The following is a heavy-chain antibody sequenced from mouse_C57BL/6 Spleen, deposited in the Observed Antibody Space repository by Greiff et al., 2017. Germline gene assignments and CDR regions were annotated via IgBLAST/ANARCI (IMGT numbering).Heavy chain of an antibody. CDR3: TRREWFAY. J-gene: IGHJ3*01. CDR2: IDPENGDT. CDR1: GFNIKDDY. Sequence: EVQLQQSGAELVRPGASVKLSCTASGFNIKDDYMHWVKQRPEQGLEWIGWIDPENGDTEYASKFQGKATITADTSSNTAYLQLSSLTSEDTAAYYCTRREWFAYWGQGTLVTVSA. V-gene: IGHV14-4*01.